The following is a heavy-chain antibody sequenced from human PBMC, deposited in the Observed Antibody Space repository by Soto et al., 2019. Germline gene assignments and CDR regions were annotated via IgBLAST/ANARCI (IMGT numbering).Heavy chain of an antibody. CDR1: GYTFTSYG. J-gene: IGHJ6*02. D-gene: IGHD2-15*01. CDR3: ARRPPGGGSYYWYYGMDV. Sequence: ASVKVSCKASGYTFTSYGISWVRQAPGQGLEWMGWISAYNGNTNYAQKLQGRVTMTTDTSTSTAYMELRSLRSDDTAVYYCARRPPGGGSYYWYYGMDVWGQGTTVTVSS. V-gene: IGHV1-18*01. CDR2: ISAYNGNT.